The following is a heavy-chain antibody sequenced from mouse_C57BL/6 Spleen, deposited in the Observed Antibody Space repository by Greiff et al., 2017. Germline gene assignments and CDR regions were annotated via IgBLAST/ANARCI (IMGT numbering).Heavy chain of an antibody. Sequence: QVQLQQPGAELVKPGASVKMSCKASGYTFTSYWITWVKQRPGQGLEWIRDIYPGSGSTNYNEKFKSKATLTVDTSSSTAFMQLSSLTSEDSAVYYCARVFYGYDDYAMDYWGQGTSVTVSS. CDR3: ARVFYGYDDYAMDY. V-gene: IGHV1-55*01. J-gene: IGHJ4*01. D-gene: IGHD2-2*01. CDR1: GYTFTSYW. CDR2: IYPGSGST.